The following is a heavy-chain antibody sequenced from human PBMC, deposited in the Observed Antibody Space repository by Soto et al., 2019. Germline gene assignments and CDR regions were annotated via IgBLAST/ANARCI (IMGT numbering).Heavy chain of an antibody. Sequence: PGGSLRLSCAASGFTFSSYWMNWVRQAPGKGLEWVANINQDGNEDNLLDSVKGRFTISRDNAKNSLFLQMDSLRVDDTAVYYCARTGDGHHDFLDYWGQGALVTVSS. D-gene: IGHD1-1*01. CDR3: ARTGDGHHDFLDY. CDR1: GFTFSSYW. J-gene: IGHJ4*02. CDR2: INQDGNED. V-gene: IGHV3-7*01.